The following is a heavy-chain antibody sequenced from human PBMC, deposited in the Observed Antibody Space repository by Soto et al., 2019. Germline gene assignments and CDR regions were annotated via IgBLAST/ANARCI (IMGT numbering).Heavy chain of an antibody. CDR2: ISSSSSTI. CDR1: GFTFSTYS. CDR3: AREGFGENYGMDV. Sequence: EVQLVESGGGLVQPGGSLRLSCAASGFTFSTYSMNWVRQAPGKGLEGVSYISSSSSTIYYADSVKGRFTISRDNAKNSLYLQMNSLRAEDTAVYYCAREGFGENYGMDVWGQGTTVTVSS. V-gene: IGHV3-48*01. D-gene: IGHD3-10*01. J-gene: IGHJ6*02.